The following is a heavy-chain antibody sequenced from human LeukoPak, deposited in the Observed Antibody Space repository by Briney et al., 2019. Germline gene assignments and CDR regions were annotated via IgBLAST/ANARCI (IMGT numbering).Heavy chain of an antibody. CDR3: ASQPVDY. CDR2: ISSSSSTI. V-gene: IGHV3-48*04. Sequence: GGSRRLSCAASGFTFSSYSMNWVRQAPGKGLEWVSYISSSSSTIYYADSVKGRFTISRDNAKNSLYLQMNSLRAEDTAVYYCASQPVDYWGQGTLVTVSS. CDR1: GFTFSSYS. J-gene: IGHJ4*02.